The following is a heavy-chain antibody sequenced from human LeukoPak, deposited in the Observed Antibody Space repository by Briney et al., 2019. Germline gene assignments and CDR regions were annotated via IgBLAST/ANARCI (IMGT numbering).Heavy chain of an antibody. D-gene: IGHD3-16*01. CDR3: ARDQLGLSIFDH. V-gene: IGHV4-39*07. J-gene: IGHJ4*02. CDR1: GGSISSSSFY. Sequence: SETLSLTCSVSGGSISSSSFYWGWIRQPPGKGLEWIGSIYYSGSTSYNPSLKSRVTISLDTSKNQFSLKLTSVTAADTAVYYCARDQLGLSIFDHWGQGTLVTVSS. CDR2: IYYSGST.